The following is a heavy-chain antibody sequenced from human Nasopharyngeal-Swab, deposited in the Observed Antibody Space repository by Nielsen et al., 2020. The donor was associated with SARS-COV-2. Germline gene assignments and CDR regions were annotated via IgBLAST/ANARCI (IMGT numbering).Heavy chain of an antibody. CDR2: FDPEDGET. J-gene: IGHJ5*02. CDR3: ATAPPMVVTPPWWFDP. D-gene: IGHD4-23*01. V-gene: IGHV1-24*01. Sequence: ASVKVSCKASGYTFTSYDINWVRQAPGKGLEWMGGFDPEDGETIYAQKFQGRVTMTEDTSTDTAYMELSSLRSEDTAVYYCATAPPMVVTPPWWFDPWGQGTLVTVSS. CDR1: GYTFTSYD.